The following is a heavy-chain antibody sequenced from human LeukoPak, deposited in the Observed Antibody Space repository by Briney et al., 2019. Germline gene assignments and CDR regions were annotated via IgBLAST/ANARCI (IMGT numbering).Heavy chain of an antibody. CDR1: GGSISSYY. CDR3: AGEHRWFGELSLIQSGMDV. D-gene: IGHD3-10*01. V-gene: IGHV4-59*01. J-gene: IGHJ6*04. Sequence: SETLSLTCTVSGGSISSYYWSWIRQPPGKGLEWIGYIYYSGSTNYNPSLKSRVTISVDTSKNQFSLKLSSVTAADTAVYYCAGEHRWFGELSLIQSGMDVWGKGTTVTVSS. CDR2: IYYSGST.